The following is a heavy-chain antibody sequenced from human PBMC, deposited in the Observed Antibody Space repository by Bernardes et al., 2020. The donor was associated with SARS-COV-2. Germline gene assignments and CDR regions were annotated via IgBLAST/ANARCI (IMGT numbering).Heavy chain of an antibody. CDR2: MNHSGSS. CDR3: ARGSCSGDRCQSVRPFDY. J-gene: IGHJ4*02. Sequence: SETLSLTCGVSGGSLSGYYWSWIRQPPGKGLEWIGEMNHSGSSNYNPSLKSRVTISLDTSMNRFSLELESVTAADMAVYYCARGSCSGDRCQSVRPFDYWGQGILVTVSS. CDR1: GGSLSGYY. V-gene: IGHV4-34*01. D-gene: IGHD2-15*01.